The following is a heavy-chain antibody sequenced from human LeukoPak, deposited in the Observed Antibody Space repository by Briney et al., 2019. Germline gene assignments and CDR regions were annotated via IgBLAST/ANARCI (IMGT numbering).Heavy chain of an antibody. CDR3: ATHPLTFGGVNFDY. V-gene: IGHV1-24*01. CDR1: GYTLTELS. D-gene: IGHD3-16*01. J-gene: IGHJ4*02. CDR2: FDPEDGET. Sequence: ASVKVSCKLSGYTLTELSMHWVRQAPGKGLEWMGGFDPEDGETIYAQKFQGRVTMTEDTSTDTAYMELSSLRSEDTAVYYCATHPLTFGGVNFDYWGQGTLVTVSS.